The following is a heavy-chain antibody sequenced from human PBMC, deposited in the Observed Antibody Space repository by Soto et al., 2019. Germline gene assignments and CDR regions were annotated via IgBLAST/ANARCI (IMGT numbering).Heavy chain of an antibody. CDR1: GFTFSSYA. Sequence: QVQLVESGGGVVQPGRSLRLSCAASGFTFSSYAMHWVRQAPGKGLEWVAVISYDGSNKYYADSVKGRFTISRDNSKNRLYLQLSSWRAEDTAVYYWARVPSSSGRAHFDYWGQGTLVTVSS. J-gene: IGHJ4*02. D-gene: IGHD2-15*01. CDR2: ISYDGSNK. CDR3: ARVPSSSGRAHFDY. V-gene: IGHV3-30-3*01.